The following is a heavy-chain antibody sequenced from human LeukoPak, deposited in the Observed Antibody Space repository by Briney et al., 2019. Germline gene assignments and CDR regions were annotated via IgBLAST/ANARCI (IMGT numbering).Heavy chain of an antibody. D-gene: IGHD4-17*01. CDR2: IYSGGST. CDR1: GFTVSSNY. Sequence: GGSLRLSCAASGFTVSSNYMSWVRQAPGKGLEWVSVIYSGGSTYYADSVKGRFTISRHNSKNTLYLQMNSLRTEDTAVYYCARWTGTTVSHWGQGTLVTVSS. V-gene: IGHV3-53*04. J-gene: IGHJ4*02. CDR3: ARWTGTTVSH.